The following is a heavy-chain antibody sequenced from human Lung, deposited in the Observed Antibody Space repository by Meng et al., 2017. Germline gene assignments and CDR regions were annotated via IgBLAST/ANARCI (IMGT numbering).Heavy chain of an antibody. D-gene: IGHD3-10*01. CDR2: IRQDGSEK. CDR3: AREYYTSGVSRPYYFDY. CDR1: GFTFSSYW. J-gene: IGHJ4*02. V-gene: IGHV3-7*01. Sequence: GESLKISCAASGFTFSSYWMSWVRQAPGKGLEWVANIRQDGSEKYYVDSVKGRFTVSRDNAKNSLYLQMNSLRVEDTAVYYCAREYYTSGVSRPYYFDYRGQGTLVTVSS.